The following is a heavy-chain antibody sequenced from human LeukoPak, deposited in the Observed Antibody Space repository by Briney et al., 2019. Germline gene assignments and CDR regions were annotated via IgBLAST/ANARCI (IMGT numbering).Heavy chain of an antibody. CDR1: GGTFSSYA. D-gene: IGHD3-22*01. CDR2: IIPIFGTA. CDR3: ASSIIRYYDSSGPRQYNNWFDP. Sequence: SVKVSCKASGGTFSSYAISWVRQAPGQGLEWMGGIIPIFGTANYAQKFQGRVTITTDESTSTAYMELSSLRSEDTAVYYCASSIIRYYDSSGPRQYNNWFDPWGQGTLVTVSS. J-gene: IGHJ5*02. V-gene: IGHV1-69*05.